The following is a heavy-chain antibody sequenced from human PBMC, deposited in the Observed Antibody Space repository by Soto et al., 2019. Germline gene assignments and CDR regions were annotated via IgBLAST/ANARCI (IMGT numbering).Heavy chain of an antibody. V-gene: IGHV4-31*03. CDR1: GGSISSGGYY. J-gene: IGHJ3*02. Sequence: QVQLQESGPGLVKPSQTLSLTCTVSGGSISSGGYYWSWIRQHPGKGLEWIGYIYYSGSTYYNPSRKSRVTISVDTSKNQFSLKLSSVTAADTVVYYCAREQRADTDYAFDIWGQGTMVTVSS. D-gene: IGHD5-18*01. CDR3: AREQRADTDYAFDI. CDR2: IYYSGST.